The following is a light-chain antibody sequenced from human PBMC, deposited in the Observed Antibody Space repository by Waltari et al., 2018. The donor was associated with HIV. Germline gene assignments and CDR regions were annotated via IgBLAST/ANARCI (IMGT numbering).Light chain of an antibody. CDR2: DVS. CDR1: SSDVGSYNY. J-gene: IGLJ2*01. Sequence: QSALTQPRSLSGSPGQSVTISCTGTSSDVGSYNYVSWYQHHPGKAPTLLLYDVSERPSSVPCRFSASKSGTAASLTISGLQAEDEADYCCCSYAGTYAFVVFGGGTKLTVL. V-gene: IGLV2-11*01. CDR3: CSYAGTYAFVV.